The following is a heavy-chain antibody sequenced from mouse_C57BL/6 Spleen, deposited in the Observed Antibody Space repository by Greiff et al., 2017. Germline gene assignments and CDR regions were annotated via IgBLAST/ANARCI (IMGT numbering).Heavy chain of an antibody. J-gene: IGHJ2*01. CDR3: ERPRGSSYEGYYFDY. V-gene: IGHV1-69*01. CDR2: IDPSASYT. Sequence: QVQLQQPGAELVMPGASVKLSCKASGYTFTSYWMHWVKQRPGQGLEWIGEIDPSASYTTYNQKFQGKSTLTVDKSSSTAYMQLSSLTSEDSAVYYCERPRGSSYEGYYFDYWGQGTTRTVSS. D-gene: IGHD1-1*01. CDR1: GYTFTSYW.